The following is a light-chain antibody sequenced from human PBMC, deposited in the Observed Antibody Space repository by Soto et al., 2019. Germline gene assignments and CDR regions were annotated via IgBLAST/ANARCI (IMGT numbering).Light chain of an antibody. J-gene: IGKJ4*02. CDR2: AAS. V-gene: IGKV1-9*01. CDR3: QQLVGYPR. CDR1: QVIGIY. Sequence: DIQLTQSPSFLSASVGDSVTITCRASQVIGIYLAWYQQKPGKAPKLLISAASTLRTGVSSRFSGSGSGTVFTLTISSLQPEDSATCYCQQLVGYPRFAGGTKLEI.